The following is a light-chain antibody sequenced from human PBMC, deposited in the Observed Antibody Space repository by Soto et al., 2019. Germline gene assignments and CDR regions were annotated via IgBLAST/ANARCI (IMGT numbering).Light chain of an antibody. CDR2: LGS. CDR3: MQTLLTHPT. Sequence: DIGMTQSPLSLPVTPGEPASISCRSSQSLLHTNGYNYLDWCLQKPGQSPQLLIYLGSIRASGVPVMYSGSGSGTDFTLNISRVDAEDFGVYSWMQTLLTHPTYGPGTKVEI. J-gene: IGKJ3*01. CDR1: QSLLHTNGYNY. V-gene: IGKV2-28*01.